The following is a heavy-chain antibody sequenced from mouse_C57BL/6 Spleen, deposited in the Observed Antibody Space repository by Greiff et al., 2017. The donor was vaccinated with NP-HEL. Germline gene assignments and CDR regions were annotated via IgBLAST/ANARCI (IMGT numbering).Heavy chain of an antibody. CDR3: ARYYERAMDY. CDR1: GYTFTSYW. J-gene: IGHJ4*01. Sequence: QVQLQQSGAELVRPGTSVKLSCKASGYTFTSYWMHWVKQRPGQGLEWIGVIDPSDSYTNYNQKFKGKATLTVDTASSTAYMQLSSLTSEDSAVYYCARYYERAMDYWGQGTSVTVSS. D-gene: IGHD2-4*01. CDR2: IDPSDSYT. V-gene: IGHV1-59*01.